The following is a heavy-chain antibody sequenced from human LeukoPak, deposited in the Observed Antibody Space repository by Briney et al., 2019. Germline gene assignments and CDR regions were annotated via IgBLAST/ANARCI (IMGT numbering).Heavy chain of an antibody. CDR2: IYSGGST. J-gene: IGHJ4*02. CDR1: GFTVSSNY. D-gene: IGHD6-13*01. V-gene: IGHV3-53*01. CDR3: AKDQGIIAAALFDY. Sequence: GGSLRLSCAASGFTVSSNYMSWVRQAPGKGLEWVSVIYSGGSTYYADSVKGRFTISRDNSKNTLYLQMNSLRAEDTAVYYCAKDQGIIAAALFDYWGQGTLVTVSS.